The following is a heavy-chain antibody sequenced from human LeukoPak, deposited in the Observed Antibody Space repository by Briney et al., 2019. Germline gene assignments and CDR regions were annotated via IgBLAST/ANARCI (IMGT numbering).Heavy chain of an antibody. Sequence: SETLSLTCTVSGGSISSGSYYWSWIRQPAGKGLEWIGRIYTSGSTNYNPSLKSRVTISVDTSKNQFSLKLSSVTAADTAVYYCARDGGLGIWGQGTMVTVSS. V-gene: IGHV4-61*02. CDR2: IYTSGST. CDR3: ARDGGLGI. J-gene: IGHJ3*02. CDR1: GGSISSGSYY. D-gene: IGHD3-16*01.